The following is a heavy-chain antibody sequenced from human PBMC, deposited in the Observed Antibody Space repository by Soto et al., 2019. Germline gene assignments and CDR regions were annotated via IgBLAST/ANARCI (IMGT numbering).Heavy chain of an antibody. V-gene: IGHV1-69*08. D-gene: IGHD2-15*01. CDR3: ARDKGYCSDTSCPDFDY. J-gene: IGHJ4*02. CDR1: GGTLSSYT. Sequence: QVQLVQSGAEVKKPGSSVKVSCKASGGTLSSYTFSWVRQAPGQVLEWMGRVIPNLGVTNYAKKFQGRFTIVVDTSTSTAYMELNSLGYEDTAVYYCARDKGYCSDTSCPDFDYWGQGTLGFVSS. CDR2: VIPNLGVT.